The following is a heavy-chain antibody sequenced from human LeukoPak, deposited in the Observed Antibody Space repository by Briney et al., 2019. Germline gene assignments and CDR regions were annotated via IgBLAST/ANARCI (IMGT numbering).Heavy chain of an antibody. V-gene: IGHV3-9*01. CDR2: ISWNSGSI. D-gene: IGHD6-13*01. CDR3: AKDIGVAAAAFDAFDI. Sequence: GGSLRLSCAASGFTFDDYAMHWVRQAPGKGLEWVSGISWNSGSIRYADSVKGRFTISRDNAKNSLYLQMNSLRAEDTALYYCAKDIGVAAAAFDAFDIWGQGTMVTVSS. CDR1: GFTFDDYA. J-gene: IGHJ3*02.